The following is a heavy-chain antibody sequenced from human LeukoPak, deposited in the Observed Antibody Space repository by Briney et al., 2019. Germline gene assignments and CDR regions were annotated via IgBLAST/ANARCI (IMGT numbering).Heavy chain of an antibody. CDR1: GASISSGTYS. CDR3: ARGDGSGSGRWFDP. V-gene: IGHV4-30-2*01. D-gene: IGHD3-10*01. J-gene: IGHJ5*02. Sequence: SETLSLTCTVSGASISSGTYSWSWIRQPPGEGLEWIGYIYHTGSTYYNPSLKGRVTISVDRSKNQFSLNLNFVTAADTALYYCARGDGSGSGRWFDPWGQGTLITVSS. CDR2: IYHTGST.